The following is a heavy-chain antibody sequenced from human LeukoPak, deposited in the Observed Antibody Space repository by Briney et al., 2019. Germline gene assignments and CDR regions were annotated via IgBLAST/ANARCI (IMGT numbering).Heavy chain of an antibody. J-gene: IGHJ3*02. D-gene: IGHD6-13*01. CDR1: GFTFSSYA. CDR2: ISGSGGST. CDR3: AKDPYSNKDAFDI. V-gene: IGHV3-23*01. Sequence: PGGSLRLPCAASGFTFSSYAMSWVRQAPGKGLEWVSAISGSGGSTYYADSVKGRFTISRDNSKNTLYLQMNSLRAEDTAVYYCAKDPYSNKDAFDIWGQGTMVTVSS.